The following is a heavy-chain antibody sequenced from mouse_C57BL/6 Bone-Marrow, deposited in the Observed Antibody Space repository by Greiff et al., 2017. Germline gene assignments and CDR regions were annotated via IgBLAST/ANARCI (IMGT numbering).Heavy chain of an antibody. CDR1: GYSITSDY. V-gene: IGHV3-8*01. CDR3: ARRSYNCYPYYFDY. Sequence: EVLLVESGPGLAKPSQTLSLTCSVTGYSITSDYWNWIRKFPGNKLEYMGYISYSGSTYYNPSLNSRISITRDTSTNQYYLQLNSVTTEDSATYYCARRSYNCYPYYFDYWGQGTTLTVSS. D-gene: IGHD1-1*01. J-gene: IGHJ2*01. CDR2: ISYSGST.